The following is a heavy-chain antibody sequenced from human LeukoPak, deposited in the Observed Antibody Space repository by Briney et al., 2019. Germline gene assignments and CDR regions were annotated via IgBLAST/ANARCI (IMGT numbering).Heavy chain of an antibody. V-gene: IGHV4-4*01. CDR3: AGLVGRYSSGLYYYYFDY. J-gene: IGHJ4*02. CDR1: GDSINSLDL. D-gene: IGHD3-22*01. Sequence: GALSLTCTVSGDSINSLDLWSWVRQPPGKGLDWIGEMYLSGTTHSNPSVKSRVTISIDKSKNQFFLNLSSVTAADTAVYCCAGLVGRYSSGLYYYYFDYWGQGTLVTVSS. CDR2: MYLSGTT.